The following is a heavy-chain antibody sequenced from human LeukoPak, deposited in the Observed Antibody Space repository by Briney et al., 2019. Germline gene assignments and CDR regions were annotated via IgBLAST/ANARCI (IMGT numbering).Heavy chain of an antibody. Sequence: GGSLRLSCAASGFTFSTYCMSWVRRAPGKGLEWVANIKEDGREKYYVDSVKGRFTISRDNAKKSLFLRMNSLRAEDTAVYYCARDSGLTTVTTYWGYWGQGTLVTVSS. V-gene: IGHV3-7*05. CDR3: ARDSGLTTVTTYWGY. CDR1: GFTFSTYC. CDR2: IKEDGREK. J-gene: IGHJ4*02. D-gene: IGHD4-17*01.